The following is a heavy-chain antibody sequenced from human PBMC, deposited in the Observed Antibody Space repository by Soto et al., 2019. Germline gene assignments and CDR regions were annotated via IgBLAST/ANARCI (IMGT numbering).Heavy chain of an antibody. CDR2: ISTYNGNT. CDR3: ARRLYGDYDY. J-gene: IGHJ4*02. V-gene: IGHV1-18*01. CDR1: GYSFTTSG. Sequence: ASVKVSCKASGYSFTTSGITWVRQAPGQGLEWMGWISTYNGNTNYAQKLQDRVTLTTDTSTSTAYMELRSLRSDDTAIYYCARRLYGDYDYWGQGTLVTVST. D-gene: IGHD4-17*01.